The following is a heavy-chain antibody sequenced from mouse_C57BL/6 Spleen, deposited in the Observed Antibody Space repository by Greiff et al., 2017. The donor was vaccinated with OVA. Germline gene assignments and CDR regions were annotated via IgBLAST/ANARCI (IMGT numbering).Heavy chain of an antibody. V-gene: IGHV7-3*01. D-gene: IGHD1-1*01. CDR2: IRNKANGYTT. J-gene: IGHJ2*01. CDR1: GFTFTDYY. Sequence: EVKLMESGGGLVQPGGSLSLSCAASGFTFTDYYMSWVRQPPGQALEWLGFIRNKANGYTTEYSASVKGRFTISRDNYQSILYLQMNALRAEDSATYYCARDGDYYGSSLDDWGQGTTLTVSS. CDR3: ARDGDYYGSSLDD.